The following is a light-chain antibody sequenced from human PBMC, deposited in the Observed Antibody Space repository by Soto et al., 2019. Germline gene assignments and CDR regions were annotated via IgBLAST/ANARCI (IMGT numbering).Light chain of an antibody. CDR1: QSGKKY. CDR3: QQTYATLRT. V-gene: IGKV1-39*01. Sequence: DIQMTQSPSSLSASVGARVTITCRASQSGKKYLNWYQQKPGKAPQLLIYTTSTLHGGVPARFSGSGSGTEFPLTISGLQREDFATYFCQQTYATLRTFGQGTKVEIK. J-gene: IGKJ1*01. CDR2: TTS.